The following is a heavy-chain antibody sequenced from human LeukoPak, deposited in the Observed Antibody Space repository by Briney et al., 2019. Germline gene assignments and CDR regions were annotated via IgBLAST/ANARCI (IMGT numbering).Heavy chain of an antibody. V-gene: IGHV4-31*03. CDR1: GGSISSSSYY. J-gene: IGHJ4*02. Sequence: SETLSLTCTVSGGSISSSSYYWGWIRQPPGKGLEWIGYIYYSGSTYYNPSLKSRVTISVDTSKNQFSLKLSSVTAADTAVYYCARRGYSSSRSYLYFDYWGQGTLVTVSS. CDR3: ARRGYSSSRSYLYFDY. D-gene: IGHD6-13*01. CDR2: IYYSGST.